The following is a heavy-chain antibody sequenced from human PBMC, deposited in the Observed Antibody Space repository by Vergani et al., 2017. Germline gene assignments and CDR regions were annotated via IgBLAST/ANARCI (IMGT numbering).Heavy chain of an antibody. Sequence: EVQLVESGGGLVKPGGSLRLSCAASGFTFSNAWMSWVRQAPGKGLEWVGRIKSKTDGGTTDYAAPVKGRFTISRDDSKNTLYLQMNSLKTEDTAVYYCTTRSSAQWLVTDAFDIWGQGTMVTVPS. CDR2: IKSKTDGGTT. CDR1: GFTFSNAW. D-gene: IGHD6-19*01. V-gene: IGHV3-15*01. J-gene: IGHJ3*02. CDR3: TTRSSAQWLVTDAFDI.